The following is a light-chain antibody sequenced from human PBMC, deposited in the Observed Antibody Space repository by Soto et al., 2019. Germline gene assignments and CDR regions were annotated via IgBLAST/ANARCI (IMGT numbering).Light chain of an antibody. CDR1: QSVSTY. J-gene: IGKJ5*01. CDR3: QQRSNWPSIT. Sequence: EIVLTQSPATLSLSPGERATLSCVASQSVSTYLAWYQQKPGQAPRLLIYDASNRATGIPARFSGSGSGTDFTLTINSLEPEDSAVYYCQQRSNWPSITFGQGTRLEIK. V-gene: IGKV3-11*01. CDR2: DAS.